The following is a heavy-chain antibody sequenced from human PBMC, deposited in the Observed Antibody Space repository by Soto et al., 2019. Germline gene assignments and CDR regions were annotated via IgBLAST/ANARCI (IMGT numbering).Heavy chain of an antibody. Sequence: EVQLVESGGGLVQPGGSLRLSCAASGFTFGTYWMSWVRQTPGKGLEWVANIWRDGSQKNYVDSVWGRFTISRDTAKNSLYLQMNRLRVADTALYYRARGSTSFDFWGQGILLTVSS. J-gene: IGHJ4*02. V-gene: IGHV3-7*01. CDR1: GFTFGTYW. D-gene: IGHD2-2*01. CDR3: ARGSTSFDF. CDR2: IWRDGSQK.